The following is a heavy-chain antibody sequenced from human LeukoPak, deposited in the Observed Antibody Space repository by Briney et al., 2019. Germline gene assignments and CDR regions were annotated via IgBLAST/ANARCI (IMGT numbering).Heavy chain of an antibody. D-gene: IGHD5-18*01. J-gene: IGHJ4*02. CDR1: GYTFTGYY. Sequence: ASVKVSCKASGYTFTGYYMHWVRQAPGQGLEWMGWINPNSGGTNYAQKFQGRVTMTRDTSISTAYMELSRLRSDDTAVYYCARGRIQLWQRHMMTGGSFDYWGQGTLVTVSS. CDR3: ARGRIQLWQRHMMTGGSFDY. CDR2: INPNSGGT. V-gene: IGHV1-2*02.